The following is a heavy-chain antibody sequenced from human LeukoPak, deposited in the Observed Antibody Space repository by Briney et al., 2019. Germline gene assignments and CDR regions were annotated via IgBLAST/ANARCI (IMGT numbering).Heavy chain of an antibody. J-gene: IGHJ3*02. CDR1: RYTLTSYY. V-gene: IGHV1-46*01. Sequence: RASVKVSCKASRYTLTSYYMHWVRQAPGQGLGWMGIIKPTVGDTIYAQKCQGRVTMTRDMSTSKVYMELSSLKSDDTAVYYCTRYGFSSSWQGGWHAFDIWGQGTMVIVSS. D-gene: IGHD6-13*01. CDR3: TRYGFSSSWQGGWHAFDI. CDR2: IKPTVGDT.